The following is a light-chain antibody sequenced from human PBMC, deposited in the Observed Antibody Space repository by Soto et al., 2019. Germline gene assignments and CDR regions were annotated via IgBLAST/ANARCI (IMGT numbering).Light chain of an antibody. J-gene: IGLJ2*01. Sequence: SYELTQPPSVSVAPGKTARITCGGNNIGSKSVHWYQQKLGQAPVLVIYYDSDRPSGIPERFSGSNSGNTATLTISRVEAGDEADYYCHVWDSSSDHPVFGGGTKLTVL. CDR2: YDS. CDR1: NIGSKS. CDR3: HVWDSSSDHPV. V-gene: IGLV3-21*04.